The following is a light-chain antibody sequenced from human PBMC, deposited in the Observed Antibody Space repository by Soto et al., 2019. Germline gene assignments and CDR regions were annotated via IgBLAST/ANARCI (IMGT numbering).Light chain of an antibody. Sequence: DIQMTQSPSSLSASVRDRVTITCRASQSITNYLSWYQKKPGKAPKLLIYAASSLQSGVPSRFSGSGSGTDFTLTISNLQPEDFATYYCQQTYVTPLTFGQGTRLEIK. V-gene: IGKV1-39*01. J-gene: IGKJ5*01. CDR1: QSITNY. CDR2: AAS. CDR3: QQTYVTPLT.